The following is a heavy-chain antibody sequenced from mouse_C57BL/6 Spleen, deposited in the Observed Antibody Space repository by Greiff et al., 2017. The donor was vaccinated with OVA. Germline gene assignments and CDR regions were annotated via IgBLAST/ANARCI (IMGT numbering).Heavy chain of an antibody. D-gene: IGHD1-1*01. V-gene: IGHV1-15*01. CDR3: TRWSGNFDY. CDR1: GYTFTDYE. J-gene: IGHJ2*01. Sequence: LQESGAELVRPGASVTLSCKASGYTFTDYEMHWVKQTPVHGLEWIGAIDPETGGTAYNQKFKGKAILTADKSSSTAYMELRSLTSEDSAVYYCTRWSGNFDYWGQGTTLTVSS. CDR2: IDPETGGT.